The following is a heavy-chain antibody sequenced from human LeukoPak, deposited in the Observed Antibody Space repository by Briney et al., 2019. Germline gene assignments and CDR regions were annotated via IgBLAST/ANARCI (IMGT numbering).Heavy chain of an antibody. CDR2: ITPKSGDT. CDR1: GYTFSDFY. CDR3: ARVRLADERAWAY. D-gene: IGHD3-3*02. V-gene: IGHV1-2*02. Sequence: ASVKVSCKASGYTFSDFYIHWVRQAPGQGLEYVGWITPKSGDTYSPQRFQGRVTMTRDATISTAYMELSSLRSDDTAVYFCARVRLADERAWAYWGQGTLVTVSS. J-gene: IGHJ4*02.